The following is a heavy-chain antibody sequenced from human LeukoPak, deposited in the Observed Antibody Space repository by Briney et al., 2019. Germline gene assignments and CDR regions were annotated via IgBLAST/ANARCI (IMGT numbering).Heavy chain of an antibody. CDR2: IYYSGTT. Sequence: PSETLSLTCTVSGDSISSSSYYWGWIRQPPGKGLEWIGSIYYSGTTYYNPSLKSRVTISLDTSKNQFSLKLYSVTAADTAVYYCARDDNYGIFVNVDYWGQGTLVTVSS. V-gene: IGHV4-39*07. D-gene: IGHD4-11*01. CDR3: ARDDNYGIFVNVDY. CDR1: GDSISSSSYY. J-gene: IGHJ4*02.